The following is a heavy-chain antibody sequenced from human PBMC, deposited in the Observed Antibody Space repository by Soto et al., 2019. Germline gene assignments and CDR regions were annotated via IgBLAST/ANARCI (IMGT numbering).Heavy chain of an antibody. V-gene: IGHV4-30-4*01. CDR2: IYKSATT. CDR1: GDSISNLDYF. D-gene: IGHD7-27*01. Sequence: SETLSLTCSVSGDSISNLDYFWAWIRQPPGQALEYIGYIYKSATTYYNPSFESRVAISVDTSKSQFSLNVTSVTAADTAVYFCARGRYCLTGIVIPSHWFDPWGQGTLVTVSS. CDR3: ARGRYCLTGIVIPSHWFDP. J-gene: IGHJ5*02.